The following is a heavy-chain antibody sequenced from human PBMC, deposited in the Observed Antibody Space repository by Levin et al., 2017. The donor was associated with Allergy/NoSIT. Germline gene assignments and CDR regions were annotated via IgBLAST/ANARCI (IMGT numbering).Heavy chain of an antibody. J-gene: IGHJ4*02. Sequence: GGSLRLSCAASGFTFSSYGMHWVRQAPGKGLEWVAVISYDGSNKYYADSVKGRFTISRDNSKNTLYLQMNSLRAEDTAVYYCAKGPADIRYGYYFDYWGQGTLVTVSS. CDR1: GFTFSSYG. D-gene: IGHD3-9*01. V-gene: IGHV3-30*18. CDR3: AKGPADIRYGYYFDY. CDR2: ISYDGSNK.